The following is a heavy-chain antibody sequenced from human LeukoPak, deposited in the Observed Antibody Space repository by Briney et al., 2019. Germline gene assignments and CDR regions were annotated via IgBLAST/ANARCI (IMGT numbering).Heavy chain of an antibody. Sequence: GGSLRLSCAASGFTFNNYGMSWVRQAAGKGLQWVSSINTNGASTYYADSVKGRFTISRDNSNNMVYLQMNSLRVEETAIYYCVGGSTAYGNAYAQWGQGSLVTVSS. J-gene: IGHJ4*02. CDR1: GFTFNNYG. V-gene: IGHV3-23*01. D-gene: IGHD2/OR15-2a*01. CDR2: INTNGAST. CDR3: VGGSTAYGNAYAQ.